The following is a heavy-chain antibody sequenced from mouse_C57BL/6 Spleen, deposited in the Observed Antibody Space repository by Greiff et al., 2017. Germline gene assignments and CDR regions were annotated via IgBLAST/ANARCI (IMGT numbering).Heavy chain of an antibody. Sequence: QVQLKESGAELVRPGASVTLSCKASGYTFTDYEMHWVKPTPVHGLEWIGAIDPGNGGTAYNQKFKGKAILTADKSSSTAYMELRSLTSEDSAVYYCTRKDSLPEAMDYWGQGTSVTVSS. J-gene: IGHJ4*01. CDR3: TRKDSLPEAMDY. V-gene: IGHV1-15*01. CDR2: IDPGNGGT. CDR1: GYTFTDYE. D-gene: IGHD2-1*01.